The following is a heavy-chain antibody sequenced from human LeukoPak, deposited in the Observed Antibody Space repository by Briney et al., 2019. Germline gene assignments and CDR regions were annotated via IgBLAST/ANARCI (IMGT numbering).Heavy chain of an antibody. Sequence: GWSLRLSRAASVFIFSRYWMSWVRQAPGKGVEWVADIKEDGSEKSYVDSVKGRFTISRDNAKNSLYLQMHTLRAEETAVYYCARDLVWFGAPKGYYTYMDVWGKGTTVTVSS. V-gene: IGHV3-7*01. CDR2: IKEDGSEK. J-gene: IGHJ6*03. CDR3: ARDLVWFGAPKGYYTYMDV. D-gene: IGHD3-10*01. CDR1: VFIFSRYW.